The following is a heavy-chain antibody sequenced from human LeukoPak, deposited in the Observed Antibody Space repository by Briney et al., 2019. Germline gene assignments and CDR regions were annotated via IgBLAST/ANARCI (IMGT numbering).Heavy chain of an antibody. J-gene: IGHJ6*03. D-gene: IGHD4-17*01. Sequence: GGSLRLSCAASGFTVSSNYMSWLRHAPGKGLKGVSVIYSGGSKYYADSVKSRFTISSDNSKNTLYLQMSSLGAEDAADYYCARSYGDGRLYYMDVWGKGTTVTVSS. CDR2: IYSGGSK. CDR1: GFTVSSNY. V-gene: IGHV3-53*01. CDR3: ARSYGDGRLYYMDV.